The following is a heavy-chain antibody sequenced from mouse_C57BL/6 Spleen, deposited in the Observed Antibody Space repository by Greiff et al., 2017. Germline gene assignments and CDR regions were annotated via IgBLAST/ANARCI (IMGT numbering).Heavy chain of an antibody. CDR3: ARRDWGGGDY. V-gene: IGHV1-82*01. CDR2: IYPGDGDT. CDR1: GYAFSSSW. Sequence: VQLQQSGPELVKPGASVKISCKASGYAFSSSWLNWVKQRPGKGLEWIGRIYPGDGDTNYNGKFKGKATLTAEKSSSTAYMQLSSLTSEDAAVYFCARRDWGGGDYWGQGTTLTVSS. J-gene: IGHJ2*01.